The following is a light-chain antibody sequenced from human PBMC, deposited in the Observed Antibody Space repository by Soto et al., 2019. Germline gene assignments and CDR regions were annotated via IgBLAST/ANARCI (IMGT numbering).Light chain of an antibody. V-gene: IGLV2-14*01. CDR1: RSDVGGYNY. J-gene: IGLJ1*01. CDR3: SSYTSSSTLV. Sequence: QSVLTQPASVSGSPGQSITISCTGTRSDVGGYNYVSWYQQHPGKAPKLMIYEVSNRPSGVSNRFSGSKSGNTASLTISGLQAEDEADYYCSSYTSSSTLVFGPGTKLTVL. CDR2: EVS.